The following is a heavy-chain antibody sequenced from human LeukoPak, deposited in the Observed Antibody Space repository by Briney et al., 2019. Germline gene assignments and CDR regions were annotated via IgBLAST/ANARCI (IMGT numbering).Heavy chain of an antibody. CDR3: ARVSGFSYGHLDY. J-gene: IGHJ4*02. V-gene: IGHV4-34*01. Sequence: SETLSLTCAVYGGSFSGYYWSWIRQPPGKGLEWIGEINHSGSTNYNPSLKSRVTISVDTSKNQFSLKLSSVTAADTAVYYCARVSGFSYGHLDYWGQGTLVTVSS. D-gene: IGHD5-18*01. CDR1: GGSFSGYY. CDR2: INHSGST.